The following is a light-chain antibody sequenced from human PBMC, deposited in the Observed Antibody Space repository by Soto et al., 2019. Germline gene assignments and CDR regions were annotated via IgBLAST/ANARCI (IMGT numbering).Light chain of an antibody. J-gene: IGLJ2*01. Sequence: QSALTQPASVSGSPGQSITISCSGTSSDVGSYNLVSWYQQHPGKAPKLIIYEVSNRPSGVSNRFSGSKSGNTASLTISGLQAEDEAAYYCSSYTSSSILVFGGGTKLTVL. CDR2: EVS. V-gene: IGLV2-14*02. CDR1: SSDVGSYNL. CDR3: SSYTSSSILV.